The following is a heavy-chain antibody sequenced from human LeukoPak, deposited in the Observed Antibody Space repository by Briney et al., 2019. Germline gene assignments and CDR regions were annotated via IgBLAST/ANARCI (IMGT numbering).Heavy chain of an antibody. V-gene: IGHV3-23*03. D-gene: IGHD6-6*01. CDR3: AKRGPIYSSSPGNYFDY. Sequence: LPGRSLRLSCAASGFTFDDYAMHWVRQAPGKGLEWVSVIFSGGSTYYAESVRGRFTISRGNSQNTLYLQMNSLRAEDTAVYYCAKRGPIYSSSPGNYFDYWGQGTLVTVSS. J-gene: IGHJ4*02. CDR2: IFSGGST. CDR1: GFTFDDYA.